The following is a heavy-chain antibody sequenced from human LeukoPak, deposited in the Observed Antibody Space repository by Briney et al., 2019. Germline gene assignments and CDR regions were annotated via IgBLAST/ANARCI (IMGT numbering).Heavy chain of an antibody. CDR3: ARERYSSEGAYAFDI. V-gene: IGHV1-69*06. CDR1: GGTFSSYA. Sequence: SSVKVSCKASGGTFSSYAISWVRRAPGQGLEWMGGIIPIFGTANYAQKFQGRVTITADKSTSTAYMELSSLRSEDTAVYYCARERYSSEGAYAFDIWGQGTMVTASS. J-gene: IGHJ3*02. CDR2: IIPIFGTA. D-gene: IGHD6-19*01.